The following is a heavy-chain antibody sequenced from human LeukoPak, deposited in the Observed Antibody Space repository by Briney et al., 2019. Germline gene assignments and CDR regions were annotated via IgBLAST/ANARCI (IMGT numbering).Heavy chain of an antibody. Sequence: VASVKVSRKASGYTFTSYYMHWVRQAPGQGLEWMGIINPSGGSTSYAQKFQGRVTMTRDTSTSTVYMELSSLRSEDTAVYYCARDLGIAAAGTWYYYYGMDVWGQGTTVTVSS. CDR3: ARDLGIAAAGTWYYYYGMDV. V-gene: IGHV1-46*01. J-gene: IGHJ6*02. CDR2: INPSGGST. CDR1: GYTFTSYY. D-gene: IGHD6-13*01.